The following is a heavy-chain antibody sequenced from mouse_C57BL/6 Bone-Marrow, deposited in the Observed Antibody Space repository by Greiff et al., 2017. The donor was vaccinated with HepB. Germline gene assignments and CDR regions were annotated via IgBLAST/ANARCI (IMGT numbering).Heavy chain of an antibody. V-gene: IGHV7-3*01. D-gene: IGHD4-1*02. CDR2: IRNKANGYTT. CDR1: GFTFTDYY. J-gene: IGHJ3*01. Sequence: EVQGVESGGGLVQPGGSLSLTCAASGFTFTDYYMSWVRQPPGKALEWLGFIRNKANGYTTEYSASVKGRFTISRDNSQSILYLQMNALRAEDSATYYCARYSSSTCAWFAYWGQGTLVTVSA. CDR3: ARYSSSTCAWFAY.